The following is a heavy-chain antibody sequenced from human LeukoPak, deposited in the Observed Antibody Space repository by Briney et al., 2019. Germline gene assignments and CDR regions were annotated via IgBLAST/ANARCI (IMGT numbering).Heavy chain of an antibody. CDR2: IYYSGST. CDR1: GGSVSSGSYY. J-gene: IGHJ4*02. D-gene: IGHD2-2*01. Sequence: PSETLSLTCTVSGGSVSSGSYYWSWLRQPPGKGLEWIGYIYYSGSTNYNPSLKSRVTISVDTSKNRFSLKLSSVTAADTAVYYCARGSGWYQLRYFDYWGQGTLVTVSS. CDR3: ARGSGWYQLRYFDY. V-gene: IGHV4-61*01.